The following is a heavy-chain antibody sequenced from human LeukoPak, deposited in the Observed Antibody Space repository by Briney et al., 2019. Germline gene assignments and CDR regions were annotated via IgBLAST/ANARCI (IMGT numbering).Heavy chain of an antibody. CDR1: GLPFSNAW. J-gene: IGHJ4*02. V-gene: IGHV3-48*04. Sequence: GESLRLSCAASGLPFSNAWMNWVRQAPGKGLEWVSYISSSGSTIYYADSVKGRFTISRDNAKNSLYLQMNSLRAEDTAVYYCARGHTTMVTSHFDSWGQGTLVTVSS. CDR2: ISSSGSTI. D-gene: IGHD5-18*01. CDR3: ARGHTTMVTSHFDS.